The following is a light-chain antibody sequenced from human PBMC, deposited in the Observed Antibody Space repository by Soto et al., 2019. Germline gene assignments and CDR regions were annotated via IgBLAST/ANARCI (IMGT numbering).Light chain of an antibody. CDR3: QQYGDSPL. CDR2: GAS. J-gene: IGKJ3*01. Sequence: EIVMTQSPATLSVSPWERATLSCRASQSVSSNLAWYQQKPGQAPRLLIYGASTRATGIPARFSGSGSGTEFTLTISRLEPEDFAVYYCQQYGDSPLFGPGTKVDIK. CDR1: QSVSSN. V-gene: IGKV3-15*01.